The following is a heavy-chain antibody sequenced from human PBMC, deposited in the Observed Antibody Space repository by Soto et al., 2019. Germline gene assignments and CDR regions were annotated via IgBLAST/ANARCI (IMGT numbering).Heavy chain of an antibody. J-gene: IGHJ4*02. D-gene: IGHD5-12*01. CDR3: ARDAPIGSTFSGYDAIDS. CDR2: IIPLLDIT. Sequence: QVQLVQSGAEVKKPGSSVKVSCKASGGAFTNDIITWVRQAPGQGLEWMGRIIPLLDITNYAQKFQGRVTITADKSTSTADIELNSLISEDTAVYYCARDAPIGSTFSGYDAIDSWGQGTLVTVSS. CDR1: GGAFTNDI. V-gene: IGHV1-69*08.